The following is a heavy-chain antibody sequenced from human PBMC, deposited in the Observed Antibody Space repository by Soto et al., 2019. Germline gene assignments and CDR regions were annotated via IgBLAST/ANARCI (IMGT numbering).Heavy chain of an antibody. D-gene: IGHD3-9*01. CDR1: GGSISSGGYY. J-gene: IGHJ4*02. CDR2: IFSGGGT. V-gene: IGHV4-31*03. Sequence: QVQLQESGPGLVKPSQTLSLTCTVSGGSISSGGYYWSGIRQHPGKGLEFIGYIFSGGGTYYNPSLKSRVTISVDTSKNQLSLRLRSVSAADTALYYCARLWTGYYNDRPTSFDYWGQGTLVTVSS. CDR3: ARLWTGYYNDRPTSFDY.